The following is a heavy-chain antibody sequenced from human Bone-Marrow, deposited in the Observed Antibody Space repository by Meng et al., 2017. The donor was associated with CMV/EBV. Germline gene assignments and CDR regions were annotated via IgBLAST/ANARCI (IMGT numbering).Heavy chain of an antibody. J-gene: IGHJ6*02. CDR1: GYTFTGYY. CDR3: ARDLRPGTTIFGVRSVHYGMDV. V-gene: IGHV1-2*02. CDR2: INPNSGTT. D-gene: IGHD3-3*01. Sequence: ASVKVSCKASGYTFTGYYMHWVRQAPGQGLEWMGWINPNSGTTNYAQKFQGRVTMTRDTSISTAYMELSRLRSDDTAVYYCARDLRPGTTIFGVRSVHYGMDVWGQWNTVTVSS.